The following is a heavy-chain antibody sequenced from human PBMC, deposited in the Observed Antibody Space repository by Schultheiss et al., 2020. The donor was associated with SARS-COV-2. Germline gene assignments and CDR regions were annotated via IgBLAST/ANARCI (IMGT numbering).Heavy chain of an antibody. CDR2: ISYDGNTK. Sequence: GGSLRLSCAASGFTFSNAWMSWVRQAPGKGLDWVAVISYDGNTKYYADSVKGRFTISRDNAENMVYLQMNSLRDEDTGVYFCVGDVFGLGHAWGQGTLVTVSS. CDR1: GFTFSNAW. CDR3: VGDVFGLGHA. D-gene: IGHD3-10*01. J-gene: IGHJ5*02. V-gene: IGHV3-30*03.